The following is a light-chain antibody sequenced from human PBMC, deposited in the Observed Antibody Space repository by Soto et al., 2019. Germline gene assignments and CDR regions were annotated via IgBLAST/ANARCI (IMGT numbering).Light chain of an antibody. CDR3: QHSHSIPWT. CDR2: AAS. Sequence: DIQLTQSPSSLSASVGDRVTITCRAGQSIGNFLNWYQQKPGKAPKFLIHAASSLQSGVPSRFSGSGSGTNFTLTISSLQPDDIATYYCQHSHSIPWTFGQGTKVEIK. J-gene: IGKJ1*01. V-gene: IGKV1-39*01. CDR1: QSIGNF.